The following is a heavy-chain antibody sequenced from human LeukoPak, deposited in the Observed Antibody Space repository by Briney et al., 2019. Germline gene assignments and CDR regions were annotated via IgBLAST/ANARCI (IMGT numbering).Heavy chain of an antibody. CDR3: AKAKYSSSSHQTGFDY. D-gene: IGHD6-6*01. CDR2: IYSGGST. CDR1: GFTVSSNY. Sequence: PGGSLRLSCAASGFTVSSNYMSWVRQAPGKGLEWVSVIYSGGSTYYADSVKGRFTISRDNSKNTLYLQMNSLRAEDTAVYYCAKAKYSSSSHQTGFDYWGQGTLVTVSS. V-gene: IGHV3-66*01. J-gene: IGHJ4*02.